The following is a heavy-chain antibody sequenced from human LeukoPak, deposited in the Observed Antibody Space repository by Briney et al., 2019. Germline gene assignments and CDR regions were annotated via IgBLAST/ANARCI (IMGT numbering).Heavy chain of an antibody. CDR3: TTDRDEWHGSYGSGNMDV. D-gene: IGHD3-10*01. Sequence: GGSLRLSCAVSGFTFSHAWMSWVRQAPGKGLEWVGRIKSKTDGGTTDYTAPVKGRFTISRDDSKNTLYLQMNSLKTEDTAVYYCTTDRDEWHGSYGSGNMDVWGKGTTVTVSS. CDR1: GFTFSHAW. V-gene: IGHV3-15*01. CDR2: IKSKTDGGTT. J-gene: IGHJ6*03.